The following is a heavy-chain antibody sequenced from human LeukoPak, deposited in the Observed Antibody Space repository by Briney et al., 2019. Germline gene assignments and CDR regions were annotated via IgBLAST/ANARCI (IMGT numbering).Heavy chain of an antibody. D-gene: IGHD1-26*01. CDR2: INPSGGST. CDR1: GYTFTSYY. V-gene: IGHV1-46*01. Sequence: ASVKVSCKASGYTFTSYYMHWVRQAPGQGLEWMGIINPSGGSTSYAQKFQGRVTMTRDTSISTAYMELGSLRSEDTAVYYCARGSGEWELLPAYYYMDVWGKGTTVTISS. J-gene: IGHJ6*03. CDR3: ARGSGEWELLPAYYYMDV.